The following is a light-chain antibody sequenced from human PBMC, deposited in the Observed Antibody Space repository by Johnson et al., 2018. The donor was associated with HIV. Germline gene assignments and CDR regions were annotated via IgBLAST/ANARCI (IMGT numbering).Light chain of an antibody. CDR2: EDN. CDR3: GIWDASLSPLYS. V-gene: IGLV1-51*02. Sequence: QPVLTQPPSVSAAPGQRVNISCSGNSSNIENYFVSWYQQLPGAAPTLLIYEDNKRPSGIPDRFSGSKSGATATLGITGLQTGDEADYYCGIWDASLSPLYSFGSGTTITVL. J-gene: IGLJ1*01. CDR1: SSNIENYF.